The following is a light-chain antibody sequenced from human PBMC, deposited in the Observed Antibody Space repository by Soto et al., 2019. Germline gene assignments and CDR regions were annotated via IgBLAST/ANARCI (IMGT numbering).Light chain of an antibody. CDR2: GAS. Sequence: EIAMTQSPATLSASPGERASLSCRASQSVRSNLAWYQQKPGQATRLIIYGASTRANGIPARFSGSGSGTDFTLTIRRLETEDFAVYYCQQYGSSHPFGFGQGTRLEI. V-gene: IGKV3-15*01. CDR3: QQYGSSHPFG. CDR1: QSVRSN. J-gene: IGKJ5*01.